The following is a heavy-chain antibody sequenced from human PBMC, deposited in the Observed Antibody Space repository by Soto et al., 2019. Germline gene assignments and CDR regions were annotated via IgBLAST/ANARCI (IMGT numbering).Heavy chain of an antibody. V-gene: IGHV3-48*04. Sequence: GGSLRLSCAASGFTFSSYGMHWVRQAPGKGLEWVSYISINGSNIYYADSVKGRFTISRDNAKNSLYLQMNSLRAEDTAVYYCARGSGTFDYWGQGTLVTVSS. CDR1: GFTFSSYG. CDR2: ISINGSNI. J-gene: IGHJ4*02. CDR3: ARGSGTFDY. D-gene: IGHD3-10*01.